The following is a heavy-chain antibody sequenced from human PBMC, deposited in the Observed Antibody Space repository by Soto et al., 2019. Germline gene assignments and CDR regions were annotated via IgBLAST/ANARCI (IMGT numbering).Heavy chain of an antibody. D-gene: IGHD4-17*01. Sequence: QVQLLQSAAELKMPGASLNLSCKTSGYNFTNCAVHWLRQAPGQRLEWLGWIKGGTGNTRFSERFQDRVTLTRDTSASKVYMELTGLKSEDTAIYYCARGAGRSPVTRAFDIWGQGTVVTVSS. CDR2: IKGGTGNT. V-gene: IGHV1-3*01. CDR1: GYNFTNCA. CDR3: ARGAGRSPVTRAFDI. J-gene: IGHJ3*02.